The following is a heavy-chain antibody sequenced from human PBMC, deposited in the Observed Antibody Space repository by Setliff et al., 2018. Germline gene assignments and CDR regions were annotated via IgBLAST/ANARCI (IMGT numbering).Heavy chain of an antibody. Sequence: GGSLRLSCTASGFTFGDYAMSWVRQAPGKGLEWVGFIRSRAYGGTTEYAASVKGRFTISRDDSKSIAYLQMNSLKAEDTAVYYCTRASSIAVAGSSIWGQGTLVTVSS. D-gene: IGHD6-19*01. CDR1: GFTFGDYA. V-gene: IGHV3-49*04. CDR3: TRASSIAVAGSSI. CDR2: IRSRAYGGTT. J-gene: IGHJ4*02.